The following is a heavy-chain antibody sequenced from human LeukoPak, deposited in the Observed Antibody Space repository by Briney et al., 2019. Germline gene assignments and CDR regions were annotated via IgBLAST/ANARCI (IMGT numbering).Heavy chain of an antibody. CDR3: ARRRYYDGSGYLE. CDR2: LYYTGRT. Sequence: WETLSLTCSVSGDSISRSDSYWDWIRQPPGKGLEWIGTLYYTGRTYYSPSLKSRVTMSVDTSNNQFSLNLRSVTAADTAVYYCARRRYYDGSGYLEWGQGTLLSVSS. J-gene: IGHJ1*01. D-gene: IGHD3-22*01. V-gene: IGHV4-39*01. CDR1: GDSISRSDSY.